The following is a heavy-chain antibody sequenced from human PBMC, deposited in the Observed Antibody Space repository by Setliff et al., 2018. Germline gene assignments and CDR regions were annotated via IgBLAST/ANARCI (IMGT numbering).Heavy chain of an antibody. J-gene: IGHJ6*03. V-gene: IGHV4-61*10. CDR1: GASIRQTSYF. D-gene: IGHD6-13*01. CDR2: IYITGNP. Sequence: PSETLSLTCAVSGASIRQTSYFWTWVRQPAGKGLEWIGHIYITGNPNVNPSLKSRVTISLDTSKNQFSLRLTSVTAADTAAYYCARTQGEQQLTHPYYYYYYMDVWGKGTTVTVSS. CDR3: ARTQGEQQLTHPYYYYYYMDV.